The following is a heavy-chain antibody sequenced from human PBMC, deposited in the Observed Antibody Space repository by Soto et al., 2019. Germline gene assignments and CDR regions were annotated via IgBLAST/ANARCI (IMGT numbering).Heavy chain of an antibody. CDR2: INTDGSGT. V-gene: IGHV3-74*01. CDR1: GFTFSSYW. D-gene: IGHD2-15*01. CDR3: ARRGSGVTRGLHY. J-gene: IGHJ4*02. Sequence: EVQLVESGGGLVQPGGSLRLSCAASGFTFSSYWMHWVRQAPGKGLVWISRINTDGSGTSYVDSVQGRFTISRDNGKNTLFLQRNSLRGEDTAVYYCARRGSGVTRGLHYWGQGTLVTVSS.